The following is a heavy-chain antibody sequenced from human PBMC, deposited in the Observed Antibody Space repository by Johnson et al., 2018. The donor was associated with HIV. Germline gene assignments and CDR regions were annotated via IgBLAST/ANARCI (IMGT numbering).Heavy chain of an antibody. J-gene: IGHJ3*02. CDR1: GFTFSSYA. D-gene: IGHD3-9*01. CDR2: ISGSGGST. Sequence: VQLVESGGGLVQPGGSLRLSCAASGFTFSSYAMSWVRQAPGKGLEWVSAISGSGGSTYYADSVKGRFTISRDNANNSLYLQMSSLRAEDTAVYSCAREGVAVRYIDDAFDIWGQGTMVTVSS. V-gene: IGHV3-23*04. CDR3: AREGVAVRYIDDAFDI.